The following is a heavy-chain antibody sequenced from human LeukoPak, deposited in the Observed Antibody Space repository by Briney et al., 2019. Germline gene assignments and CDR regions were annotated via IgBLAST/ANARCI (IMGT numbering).Heavy chain of an antibody. CDR3: ARDKNSYDFWRSDAFDI. D-gene: IGHD3-3*01. CDR2: IYYSGST. Sequence: SETLSLTCTVSGGSISSSSYYWGWIRQPPGKGLEWIGSIYYSGSTYYNPSLKSRVTISVDTSKNQFSLKLSSVTAADTAVYYCARDKNSYDFWRSDAFDIWGQGTMVTVSS. CDR1: GGSISSSSYY. V-gene: IGHV4-39*07. J-gene: IGHJ3*02.